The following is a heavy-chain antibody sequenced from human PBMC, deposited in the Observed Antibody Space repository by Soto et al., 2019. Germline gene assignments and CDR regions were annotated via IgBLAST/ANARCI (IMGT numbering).Heavy chain of an antibody. CDR2: IYYSGST. J-gene: IGHJ4*02. D-gene: IGHD1-26*01. V-gene: IGHV4-39*01. Sequence: ASETLSLTCTVSGGSISSSSYYWGWIRQPPGKGLEWIGSIYYSGSTYYNLSLKSRVTISVDTSKNQFSLKLSSVTAADTAVYFCARQGSYYVDYWGQGTLVTVSS. CDR1: GGSISSSSYY. CDR3: ARQGSYYVDY.